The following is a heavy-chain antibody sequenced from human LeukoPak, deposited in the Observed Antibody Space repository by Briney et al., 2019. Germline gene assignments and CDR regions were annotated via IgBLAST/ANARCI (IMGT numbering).Heavy chain of an antibody. V-gene: IGHV1-69*05. CDR3: ARSSRPTVTTDFGY. Sequence: GASVKVSCKASGGTFSSYAISWVRQAPGQGLEWMGGIIPIFGTANYAQKFQGRVTITTDESTSTAYMELSSLRSEDTAVYYCARSSRPTVTTDFGYWGQGTLVTVSS. J-gene: IGHJ4*02. CDR2: IIPIFGTA. D-gene: IGHD4-17*01. CDR1: GGTFSSYA.